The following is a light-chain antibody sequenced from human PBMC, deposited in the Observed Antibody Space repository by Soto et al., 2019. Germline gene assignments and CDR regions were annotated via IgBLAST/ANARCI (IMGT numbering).Light chain of an antibody. CDR3: CSYAGSYTCPNWV. CDR1: SSDVGGYNY. V-gene: IGLV2-11*01. CDR2: DVS. Sequence: QSALTQPRSVSGSPGQSVTISCTGTSSDVGGYNYVSWYHKHPGKAPKLMISDVSKRPSGVPDRFSGSKSGNAASLTISGLPAEDEEDYYFCSYAGSYTCPNWVFGGGTKLTVL. J-gene: IGLJ3*02.